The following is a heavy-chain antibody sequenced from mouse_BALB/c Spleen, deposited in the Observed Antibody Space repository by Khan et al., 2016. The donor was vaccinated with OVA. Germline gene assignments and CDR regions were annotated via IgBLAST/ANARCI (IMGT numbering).Heavy chain of an antibody. Sequence: QVQLQQSGAELVRPGTSVKMSCKADGYTFTKYWIGWVKQRPGHGLEWIGDIYPGNGNTNYNEKFKGKATLTTDTSSNTAYMQLSSLTSEDSAIYYCARPYYYGSNCATMDDWGQGTSVTVSS. CDR3: ARPYYYGSNCATMDD. D-gene: IGHD1-1*01. J-gene: IGHJ4*01. CDR2: IYPGNGNT. V-gene: IGHV1-63*02. CDR1: GYTFTKYW.